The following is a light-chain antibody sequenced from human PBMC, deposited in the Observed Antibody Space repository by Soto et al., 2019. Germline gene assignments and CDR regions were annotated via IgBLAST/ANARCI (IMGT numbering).Light chain of an antibody. V-gene: IGKV3-20*01. J-gene: IGKJ1*01. Sequence: EIVLTQSPGTLSLSPGERATLSCRASQGVSSGYLAWYQQNPGQAPRLLISGASSRATGIPDRFSGSGSGTDFTLTISRLEPEDFAVYYCQQYGSSPRTFGQGTKVEIK. CDR3: QQYGSSPRT. CDR2: GAS. CDR1: QGVSSGY.